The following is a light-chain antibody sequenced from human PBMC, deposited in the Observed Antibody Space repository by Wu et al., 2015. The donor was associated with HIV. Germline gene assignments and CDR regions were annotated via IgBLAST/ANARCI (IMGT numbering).Light chain of an antibody. Sequence: EIVMTQSPVTLSVSPGERATLSCRASQSIDSNLAWYQQKPGQAPRLLIYGASTRATGIPARFSGSGSGTEFTLTISSMQSEDFAVYFCQQYDNWPPFTFGPRTKVDI. J-gene: IGKJ3*01. CDR1: QSIDSN. CDR2: GAS. V-gene: IGKV3-15*01. CDR3: QQYDNWPPFT.